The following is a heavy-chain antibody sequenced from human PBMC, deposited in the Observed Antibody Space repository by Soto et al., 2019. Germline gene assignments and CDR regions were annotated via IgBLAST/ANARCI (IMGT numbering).Heavy chain of an antibody. Sequence: GGSLRLSCAASGFTFSSYDMQWVRQATGKGLEWVSAIGTAGDTYYPGSVKGRYTISRENAKNSLYLQMNSLRAGDTAVYYCARSPPGGYHYYYGMDVWGQGTTVTVSS. D-gene: IGHD3-22*01. CDR2: IGTAGDT. V-gene: IGHV3-13*04. J-gene: IGHJ6*02. CDR1: GFTFSSYD. CDR3: ARSPPGGYHYYYGMDV.